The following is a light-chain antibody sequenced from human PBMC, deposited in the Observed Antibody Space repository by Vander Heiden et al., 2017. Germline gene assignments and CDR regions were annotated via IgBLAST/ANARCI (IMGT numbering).Light chain of an antibody. J-gene: IGKJ3*01. Sequence: DIQMTQSPSSVSASVGDIVTITCRASQDISGWLAWYQQKPGKAPNLLIYGASRLQSGVPPRFSGSGSGTDFTLTISSLQPEDFATYYCQQASSFPHTFGPGTKVDIK. V-gene: IGKV1-12*01. CDR2: GAS. CDR1: QDISGW. CDR3: QQASSFPHT.